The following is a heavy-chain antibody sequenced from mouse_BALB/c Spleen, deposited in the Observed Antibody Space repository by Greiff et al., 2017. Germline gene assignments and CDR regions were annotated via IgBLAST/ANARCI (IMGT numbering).Heavy chain of an antibody. Sequence: VQLQQSGPELVKPGASVKISCKASGYSFTGYYMHWVKQSHVKSLEWIGRINPYNGATSYNQNFKDKASLTVDKSSSTAYMELHSLTSEDSAVYYCAREESRQLGLRFYYWGQGTTLTVSS. CDR3: AREESRQLGLRFYY. V-gene: IGHV1-31*01. J-gene: IGHJ2*01. CDR1: GYSFTGYY. CDR2: INPYNGAT. D-gene: IGHD3-2*01.